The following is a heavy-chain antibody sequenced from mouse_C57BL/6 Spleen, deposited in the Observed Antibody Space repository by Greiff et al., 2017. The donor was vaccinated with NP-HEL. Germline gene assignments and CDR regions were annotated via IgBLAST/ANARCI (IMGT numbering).Heavy chain of an antibody. CDR1: GYTFTSYW. V-gene: IGHV1-69*01. Sequence: VKQSCKASGYTFTSYWMHWVKQRPGQGLEWIGEIDPSDSYTNYNQKFKGKSTLTVDKSSSTAYMQPSSLTSEDSAVYYCASTGSSYDYYAMDYWGQGTSVTVSS. CDR3: ASTGSSYDYYAMDY. D-gene: IGHD1-1*01. CDR2: IDPSDSYT. J-gene: IGHJ4*01.